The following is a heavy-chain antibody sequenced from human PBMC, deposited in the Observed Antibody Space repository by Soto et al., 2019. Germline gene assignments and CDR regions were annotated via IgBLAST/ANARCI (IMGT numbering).Heavy chain of an antibody. D-gene: IGHD3-16*01. V-gene: IGHV1-18*01. J-gene: IGHJ4*02. CDR3: AMGGAPIDS. Sequence: QVQLVQSGAEVKKPGASVKVSCKASGYTFTNFGISWVRQAPGQGLEWMGWSSAYNGNTNYAQNFQGRVTMTTDTSTSPVYIALRSLRSDDTAVYYCAMGGAPIDSWGQGTLVNVSS. CDR1: GYTFTNFG. CDR2: SSAYNGNT.